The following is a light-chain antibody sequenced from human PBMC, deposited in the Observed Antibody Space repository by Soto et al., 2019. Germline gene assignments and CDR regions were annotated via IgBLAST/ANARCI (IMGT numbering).Light chain of an antibody. CDR3: QHYNNWPPWT. V-gene: IGKV3-15*01. J-gene: IGKJ1*01. Sequence: EIVMTQSPATLSVSPGERATLSCRASQSVSTNLAWYQQKPGQPPRLLIYGASTRATGIPARFSGSGSGTEFTLNISSLQSEDFAVYYCQHYNNWPPWTFGQGTKVEIK. CDR2: GAS. CDR1: QSVSTN.